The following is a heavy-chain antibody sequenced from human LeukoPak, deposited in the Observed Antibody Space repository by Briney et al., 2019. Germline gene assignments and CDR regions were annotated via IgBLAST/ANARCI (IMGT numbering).Heavy chain of an antibody. CDR1: GISLSTSGMC. CDR2: IAWDDDK. V-gene: IGHV2-70*11. J-gene: IGHJ4*02. D-gene: IGHD2-15*01. CDR3: ARISSLGYCSGGSCYSGYYFDY. Sequence: SGPTLVNPTQTLTLTCTFSGISLSTSGMCVSWIRQPPGKALEWLARIAWDDDKYYSTSLKTRLTISKDTSKNQVVLTMTNMDPVDTATYYCARISSLGYCSGGSCYSGYYFDYWGQGTLVTVSS.